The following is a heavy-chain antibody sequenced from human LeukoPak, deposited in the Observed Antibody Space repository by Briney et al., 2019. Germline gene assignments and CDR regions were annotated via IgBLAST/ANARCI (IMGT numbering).Heavy chain of an antibody. CDR2: IYYSGST. CDR1: GGSISSYY. CDR3: ARHRITAAFDI. V-gene: IGHV4-59*01. Sequence: SETLSLTCTVSGGSISSYYWSWIRQPPGKGLEWIGYIYYSGSTNYNPSLKSRVTISVDTSKNQFSLKLSSVTAADTAVYYCARHRITAAFDIWGQGTMVTVSS. D-gene: IGHD3-16*01. J-gene: IGHJ3*02.